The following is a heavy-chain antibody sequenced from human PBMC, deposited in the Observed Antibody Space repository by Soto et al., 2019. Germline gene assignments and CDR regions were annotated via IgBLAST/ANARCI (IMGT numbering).Heavy chain of an antibody. V-gene: IGHV1-3*01. CDR1: GYTFTGYA. D-gene: IGHD6-13*01. CDR2: INAGNGNT. CDR3: ARAPSWYNFDY. Sequence: ASVKVSCKASGYTFTGYAMHWVRQAPGQRLEWMGWINAGNGNTKYSQKFQGRFTITRDTSASTAYMELSSLRSEDTAVYYCARAPSWYNFDYWGQGTLVTVSS. J-gene: IGHJ4*02.